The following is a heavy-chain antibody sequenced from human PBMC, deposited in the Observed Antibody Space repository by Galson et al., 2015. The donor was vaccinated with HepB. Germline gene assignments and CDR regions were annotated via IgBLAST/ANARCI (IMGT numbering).Heavy chain of an antibody. V-gene: IGHV3-30*18. CDR1: GFTFSSYG. J-gene: IGHJ4*02. D-gene: IGHD3-10*01. CDR3: AKHGAPVAYYYGYYFDY. Sequence: SLRLSCAASGFTFSSYGMHWVRQAPGKGLEWVAVISYDGSNKYYADSVKGRFTISRDNSKNTLYLQMNSLRAEDTAVYYCAKHGAPVAYYYGYYFDYWGQGTLVTVSS. CDR2: ISYDGSNK.